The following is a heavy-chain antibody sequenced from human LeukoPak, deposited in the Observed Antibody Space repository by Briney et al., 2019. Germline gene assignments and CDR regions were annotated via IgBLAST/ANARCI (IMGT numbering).Heavy chain of an antibody. CDR1: GFTFSSYW. D-gene: IGHD5-18*01. CDR2: IKKDGSEK. CDR3: ARGYSYGYVDY. V-gene: IGHV3-7*04. Sequence: GGSPRLSCAASGFTFSSYWMSWVRQAPGKGLEWVANIKKDGSEKYYVDSVKGRFTISRDNAKNSLYLQMNSLRAEDTAVYYCARGYSYGYVDYWGQGTLVTVSS. J-gene: IGHJ4*02.